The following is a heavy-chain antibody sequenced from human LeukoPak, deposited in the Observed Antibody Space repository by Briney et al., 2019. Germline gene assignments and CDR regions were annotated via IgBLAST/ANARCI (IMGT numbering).Heavy chain of an antibody. J-gene: IGHJ3*01. CDR3: AILDILTGHDVFDL. CDR2: VYAYNGNT. V-gene: IGHV1-18*01. D-gene: IGHD3-9*01. CDR1: GYTFNRYG. Sequence: ASVKVSCKASGYTFNRYGIDWVRQAPGQGLEGMGRVYAYNGNTNYAQKFQGRVTMTTNTPTTTADMELRSLRSDDTAVYYCAILDILTGHDVFDLWGQGTMVIVSS.